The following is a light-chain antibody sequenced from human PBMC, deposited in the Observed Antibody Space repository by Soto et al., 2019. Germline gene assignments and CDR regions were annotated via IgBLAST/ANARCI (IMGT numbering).Light chain of an antibody. CDR1: QSVSSY. Sequence: EIVLTQSPATLSLSLGERATLSCRASQSVSSYLAWYQQKPGQAPRLLIYDASNRATGIPARFSGSGSGTDFSLTISSLEPEEVAVYYCQQRSNGPPLTFGGGTKVDIK. CDR2: DAS. J-gene: IGKJ4*01. CDR3: QQRSNGPPLT. V-gene: IGKV3-11*01.